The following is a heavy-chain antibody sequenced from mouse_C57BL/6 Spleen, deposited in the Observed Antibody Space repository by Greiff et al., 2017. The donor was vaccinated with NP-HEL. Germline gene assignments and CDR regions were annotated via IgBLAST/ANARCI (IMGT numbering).Heavy chain of an antibody. D-gene: IGHD2-3*01. Sequence: VQLQQPGAELVMPGASVKLSCKASGYTFTSYWMHWVKQRPGQGLEWIGEIDPSDSYTNYNQKFKGKSTLTVDKSSSTAYMQLSSLTSEDSAVYYCARRLLSYFDYWGQGTTLTVSS. CDR1: GYTFTSYW. CDR2: IDPSDSYT. J-gene: IGHJ2*01. V-gene: IGHV1-69*01. CDR3: ARRLLSYFDY.